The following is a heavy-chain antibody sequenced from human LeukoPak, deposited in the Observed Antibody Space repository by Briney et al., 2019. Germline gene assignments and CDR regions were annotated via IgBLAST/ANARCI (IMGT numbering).Heavy chain of an antibody. V-gene: IGHV3-73*01. D-gene: IGHD3-3*01. CDR3: TRHGRGMEGYY. J-gene: IGHJ4*02. CDR2: IRSKANSYAT. CDR1: GFTFSSYS. Sequence: GGSLRLSCAASGFTFSSYSMNWVRQASGKGLEWVGRIRSKANSYATAYAASVKGRFTISRDDSKNTAYLQMNSLKTEDTAVYYCTRHGRGMEGYYWGQGTLVTVSS.